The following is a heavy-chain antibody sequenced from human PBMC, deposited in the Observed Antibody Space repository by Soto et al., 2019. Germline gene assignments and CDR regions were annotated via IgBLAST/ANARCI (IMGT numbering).Heavy chain of an antibody. CDR2: ISGSGGST. Sequence: EVQLLESGGGLVQPGGSLRLSCAASGFTFSSYAMNWVRQAPGKGLEWVSAISGSGGSTYYADSVKGRFTISRDNSKNTLYLQMNCLRAEDTAVYYCAKDPYGSGSRFDFWGQGTLVTVSS. CDR3: AKDPYGSGSRFDF. D-gene: IGHD3-10*01. CDR1: GFTFSSYA. J-gene: IGHJ4*02. V-gene: IGHV3-23*01.